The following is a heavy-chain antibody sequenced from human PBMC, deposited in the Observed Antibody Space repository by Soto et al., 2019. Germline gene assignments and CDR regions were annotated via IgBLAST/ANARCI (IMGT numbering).Heavy chain of an antibody. CDR1: GFTFDDFA. Sequence: PGGSLRLSCTASGFTFDDFAMCWVRQVPGKGLEWISLVNWDGATTFYADSVKGRFIISRDNSKNSVYLQMNSLRSDDSAIYYCAKGATVTTHYQYYGMDVWGRGTTVTVSS. J-gene: IGHJ6*02. V-gene: IGHV3-43D*04. D-gene: IGHD4-17*01. CDR3: AKGATVTTHYQYYGMDV. CDR2: VNWDGATT.